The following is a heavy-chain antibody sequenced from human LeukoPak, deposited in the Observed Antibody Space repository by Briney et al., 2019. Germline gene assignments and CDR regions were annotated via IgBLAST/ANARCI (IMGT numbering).Heavy chain of an antibody. V-gene: IGHV4-61*08. CDR1: GASTSSGGYY. CDR3: ARRRGIAAAGGDWFDP. D-gene: IGHD6-13*01. J-gene: IGHJ5*02. Sequence: SQTLSLTCTVSGASTSSGGYYWSWIRQPPGKGLEWIGYIYYSGSTNYNPSLKSRVTISVDTSKNQFSLKLSSVTAADTAVYYCARRRGIAAAGGDWFDPWGQGTLVTVSS. CDR2: IYYSGST.